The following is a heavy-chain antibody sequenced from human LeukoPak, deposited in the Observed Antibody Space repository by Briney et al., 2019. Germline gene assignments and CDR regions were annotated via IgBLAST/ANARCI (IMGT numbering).Heavy chain of an antibody. J-gene: IGHJ4*02. D-gene: IGHD2-15*01. Sequence: SVKVSCKASRGTFSSYAISWVRQAPGQGLEWMGGVIPIFGTANYAQKFQGRVTITTDESTSTAYMELSSLRSEDTAVYYCARQDCSGGSCYSDYWGQGTLVTVYS. V-gene: IGHV1-69*05. CDR2: VIPIFGTA. CDR3: ARQDCSGGSCYSDY. CDR1: RGTFSSYA.